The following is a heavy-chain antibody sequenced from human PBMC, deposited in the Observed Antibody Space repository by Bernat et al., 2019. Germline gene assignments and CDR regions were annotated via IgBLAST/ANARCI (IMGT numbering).Heavy chain of an antibody. J-gene: IGHJ5*02. D-gene: IGHD2/OR15-2a*01. V-gene: IGHV4-30-4*01. Sequence: QVQLPESGPGLVKPSQTLSLTCTVSGGSISSGDYYWSWIRQPPGKGLEWIGYIYYSGSTYYNPSLKSRVTISVDTSKNQFSLKLSSVTAADTAVYYCAREFYGKLPTHNWFDPWGQGTLVTVSS. CDR1: GGSISSGDYY. CDR2: IYYSGST. CDR3: AREFYGKLPTHNWFDP.